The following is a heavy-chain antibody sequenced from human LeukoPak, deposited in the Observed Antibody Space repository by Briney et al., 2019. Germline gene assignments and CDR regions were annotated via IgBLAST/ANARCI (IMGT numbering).Heavy chain of an antibody. CDR1: GYTFTSYY. D-gene: IGHD3-22*01. Sequence: GASVKVSCKASGYTFTSYYMHWVRQAPGQGLEWMGITNPSGGSTSYAQRFQGRVTMTRDTSTSTVYMELSSLRSEDTAVYYCASDYYYSSGYYWPEGYWGQGTLVTVSS. CDR3: ASDYYYSSGYYWPEGY. J-gene: IGHJ4*02. V-gene: IGHV1-46*01. CDR2: TNPSGGST.